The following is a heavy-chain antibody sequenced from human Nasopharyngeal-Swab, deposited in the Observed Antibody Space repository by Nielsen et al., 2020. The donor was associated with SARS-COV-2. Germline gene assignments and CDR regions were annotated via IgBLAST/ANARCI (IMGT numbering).Heavy chain of an antibody. CDR3: ARDSVRYSGSLFIGAFDI. J-gene: IGHJ3*02. D-gene: IGHD1-26*01. Sequence: GGSLRLSCAASGFTFSSYAMHWVRQAPGKGLEWVAVISYDGSNKYYADSVKGRFTISRDNSKNTLYLQMNSLRAEDTAVYYCARDSVRYSGSLFIGAFDIWGQGTMVTVSS. CDR1: GFTFSSYA. CDR2: ISYDGSNK. V-gene: IGHV3-30-3*01.